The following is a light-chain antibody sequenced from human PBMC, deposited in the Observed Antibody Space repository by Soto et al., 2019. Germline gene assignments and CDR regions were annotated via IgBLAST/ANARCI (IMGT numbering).Light chain of an antibody. J-gene: IGKJ4*01. Sequence: EKVMTQSPATLSVSPGERATLSCRASQNVKSRLAWYQQRPGQAPRLLIYDAFTRATGIPASFSGSQSGTEFTLTISSLQSEDFAVYYCQQYDEWPLTFGGGTKVEIK. CDR3: QQYDEWPLT. CDR2: DAF. V-gene: IGKV3-15*01. CDR1: QNVKSR.